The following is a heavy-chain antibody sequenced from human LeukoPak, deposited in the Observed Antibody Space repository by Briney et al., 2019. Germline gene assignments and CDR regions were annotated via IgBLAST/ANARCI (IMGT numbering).Heavy chain of an antibody. J-gene: IGHJ4*02. CDR2: ISHHGNNK. CDR3: AKDGSCSCTD. V-gene: IGHV3-30*02. Sequence: GGSLRLSCAASGFTFSSYALHWVRQGPGKGLEWVAYISHHGNNKYYADSVKGRFTTSRDNSKRTLYLQMNSLTIDDTAAYYCAKDGSCSCTDWGQGTLVTVSS. D-gene: IGHD3-10*01. CDR1: GFTFSSYA.